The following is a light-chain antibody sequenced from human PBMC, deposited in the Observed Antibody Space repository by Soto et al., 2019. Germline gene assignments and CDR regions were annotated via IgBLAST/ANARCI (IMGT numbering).Light chain of an antibody. Sequence: QSVLTQPPSAPGAPGQTFTISCSGSSSNIGSHTVNWYQHLPGTAPKLLIYSNTQRPLGVPVRFSGSKSGTSASLAISGLQSEDEAEYYCAAWDDRLYVFGTGTKVTVL. CDR1: SSNIGSHT. V-gene: IGLV1-44*01. CDR2: SNT. CDR3: AAWDDRLYV. J-gene: IGLJ1*01.